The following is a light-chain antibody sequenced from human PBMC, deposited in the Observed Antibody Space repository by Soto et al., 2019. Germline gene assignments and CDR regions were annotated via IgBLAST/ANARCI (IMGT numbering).Light chain of an antibody. CDR2: GAS. CDR3: QQGHNWPLT. Sequence: EIVMTQSPATLSLSPGERAALSCRASQGISSELAWYQQKPGQPPRLLIYGASTRATGVPARFTGSGSGSDFTLTINGLQSEDFAVYYCQQGHNWPLTFGQGTRLEI. J-gene: IGKJ2*01. CDR1: QGISSE. V-gene: IGKV3-15*01.